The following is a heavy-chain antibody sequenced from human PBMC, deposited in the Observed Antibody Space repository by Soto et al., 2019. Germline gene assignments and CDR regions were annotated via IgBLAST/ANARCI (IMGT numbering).Heavy chain of an antibody. J-gene: IGHJ4*02. CDR2: ISKDGSTK. V-gene: IGHV3-30-3*01. Sequence: GGSLRLSCAASGFTFTDYAMHWVRQAPGKGLEWVAVISKDGSTKYYADSVKGRFTFSRDNSKNTLFLQMNSLKTEDTAMYYCTRDIGGKGAYWGPGTLVTVSS. CDR1: GFTFTDYA. CDR3: TRDIGGKGAY. D-gene: IGHD3-10*01.